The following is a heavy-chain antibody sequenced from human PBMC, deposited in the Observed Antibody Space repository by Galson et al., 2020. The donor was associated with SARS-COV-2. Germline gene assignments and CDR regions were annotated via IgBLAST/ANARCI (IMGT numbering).Heavy chain of an antibody. D-gene: IGHD6-19*01. V-gene: IGHV5-51*01. CDR3: ARHNKELAGAFLDY. CDR1: GYNFPTYW. Sequence: GESLKISCKASGYNFPTYWIGWVRQMPGKGLEWMGVVYPGDSDTRYSPSFRGLVTISADKSMTTAYLQWSSLKASDAAIYYCARHNKELAGAFLDYWGQGTLVTVSP. J-gene: IGHJ4*01. CDR2: VYPGDSDT.